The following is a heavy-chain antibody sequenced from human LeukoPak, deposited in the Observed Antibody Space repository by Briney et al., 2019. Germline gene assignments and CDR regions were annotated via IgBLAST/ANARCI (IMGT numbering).Heavy chain of an antibody. V-gene: IGHV3-30*18. D-gene: IGHD6-19*01. CDR2: ISYDGSNK. CDR3: AKYQRDSGWFDY. J-gene: IGHJ4*02. Sequence: GGSLRLSCAASGFTFSSYGMNWVRQAPGKGLEWVAVISYDGSNKYYEDSVKSRFTISTDNSKNTLYLQMNSLRAEYTAVYYCAKYQRDSGWFDYWGQGTLVTVSS. CDR1: GFTFSSYG.